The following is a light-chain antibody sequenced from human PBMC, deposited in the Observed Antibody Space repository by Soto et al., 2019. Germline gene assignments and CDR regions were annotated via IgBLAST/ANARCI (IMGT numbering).Light chain of an antibody. Sequence: EIVLTQSPGTLSLSPGERATLSCRASQTISSSYLAIAWYQQKPGQPPRLLIYGASSRATGIPDRFSGSGSATDFTLTVRRLELEDFGVYYCQQPDTSPWTFGQGTRVEIK. CDR2: GAS. J-gene: IGKJ1*01. CDR3: QQPDTSPWT. CDR1: QTISSSY. V-gene: IGKV3-20*01.